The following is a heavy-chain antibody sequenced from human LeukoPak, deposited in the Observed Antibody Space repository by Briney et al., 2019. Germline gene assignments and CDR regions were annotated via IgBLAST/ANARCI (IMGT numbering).Heavy chain of an antibody. D-gene: IGHD2-21*02. J-gene: IGHJ4*02. Sequence: PSETLSLTCTVSGGSISTPGYYWGWIRRPPGKGLEWIGSLYHSGSTYYNPSIKSRATISVGTTKNQCSLKLRSVTAADTAVFYCARHALATVTDPSFDYWGQGTLVTVSS. V-gene: IGHV4-39*01. CDR2: LYHSGST. CDR3: ARHALATVTDPSFDY. CDR1: GGSISTPGYY.